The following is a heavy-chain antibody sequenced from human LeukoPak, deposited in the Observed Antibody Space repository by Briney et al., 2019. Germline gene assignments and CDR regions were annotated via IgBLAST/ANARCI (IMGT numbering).Heavy chain of an antibody. CDR3: ARQWLVRGSAFDI. D-gene: IGHD6-19*01. CDR2: IYYSGST. CDR1: GGSISSSSYY. J-gene: IGHJ3*02. Sequence: SETLSLTCTVSGGSISSSSYYWGWIRQPPGKGLEWIGSIYYSGSTYYNPSLKSRVTISVDTSKNQFSLKLSSVTAADTAVYYCARQWLVRGSAFDIWGQGTTVTVSS. V-gene: IGHV4-39*01.